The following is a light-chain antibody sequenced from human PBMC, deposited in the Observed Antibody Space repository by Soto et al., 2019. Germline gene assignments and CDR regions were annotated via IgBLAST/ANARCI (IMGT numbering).Light chain of an antibody. V-gene: IGKV1-5*01. J-gene: IGKJ5*01. CDR1: ESISRW. CDR2: DAS. Sequence: DIQMTQSPSTLSSSVGDRVTITCRASESISRWLAWYQQKPGKAPKALIYDASSLKSGVPSRFSGGGSGTDFTLTISSLQPDDFATYYCQQYITYPTFGQGTRLDIK. CDR3: QQYITYPT.